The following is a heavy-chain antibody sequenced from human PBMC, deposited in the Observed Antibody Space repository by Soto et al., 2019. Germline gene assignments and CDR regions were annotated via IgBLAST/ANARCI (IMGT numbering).Heavy chain of an antibody. CDR1: GFTFSSYS. J-gene: IGHJ1*01. D-gene: IGHD6-19*01. V-gene: IGHV3-21*01. CDR2: ISSSSSYI. CDR3: ARTLIAVAGSEYFQH. Sequence: GGSLRLSCAASGFTFSSYSMNWVRQAPGKGLEWVSSISSSSSYIYYADSVKGRFTISRDNAKNSLYLQMNSLRAEDTAVYYCARTLIAVAGSEYFQHWGQGTLVTVS.